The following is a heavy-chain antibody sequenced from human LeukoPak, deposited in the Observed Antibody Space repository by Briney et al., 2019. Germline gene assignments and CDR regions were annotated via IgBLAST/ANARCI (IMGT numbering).Heavy chain of an antibody. CDR2: ISSSGSTI. V-gene: IGHV3-48*03. CDR3: ARDRSSGPYFDY. CDR1: EFTFSNFE. Sequence: PGGSLRLSCAASEFTFSNFEMNWVRQAPGKGLEWVSYISSSGSTIHYADSVKGRFTISRDNAKNSLYLQMNSLRGEDTAVYYCARDRSSGPYFDYWGQGTLVTVSS. D-gene: IGHD6-19*01. J-gene: IGHJ4*02.